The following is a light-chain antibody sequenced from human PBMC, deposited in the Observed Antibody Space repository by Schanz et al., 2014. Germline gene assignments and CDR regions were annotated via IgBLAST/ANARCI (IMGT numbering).Light chain of an antibody. CDR2: DVN. V-gene: IGLV2-14*01. CDR3: SSYASSRTVI. Sequence: QSALTQPPSASGSPGQSVTISCTGTSSDVGGYNYVSWYQQYPGKAPKLIIYDVNNRPSGVSYRFSGSKSGNTASLTISGLQDEDEADYYCSSYASSRTVIFGGGTKLTVL. CDR1: SSDVGGYNY. J-gene: IGLJ2*01.